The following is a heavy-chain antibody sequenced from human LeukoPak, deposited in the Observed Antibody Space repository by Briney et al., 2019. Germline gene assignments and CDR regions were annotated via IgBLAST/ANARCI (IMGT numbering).Heavy chain of an antibody. CDR1: GFTFSSYS. V-gene: IGHV3-21*01. Sequence: GGSLRLSCAASGFTFSSYSMNWVRQAPGKGLEWVSSISSRSYIYYADSMKGRFTISRDNAKNSLYLQMNSLRAEDTAVYYCARARQQLYYYYGMDVWGQGTTVTVSS. J-gene: IGHJ6*02. CDR2: ISSRSYI. D-gene: IGHD6-13*01. CDR3: ARARQQLYYYYGMDV.